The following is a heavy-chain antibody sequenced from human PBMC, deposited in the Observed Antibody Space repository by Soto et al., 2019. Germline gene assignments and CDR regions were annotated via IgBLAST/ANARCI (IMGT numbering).Heavy chain of an antibody. D-gene: IGHD2-2*01. CDR1: GFTVSNAW. Sequence: EVQRVESGGGLVKRWWCLRLSCAASGFTVSNAWMSWVRQAPGKGLEWVGRIKSKTDGGTTDYPPHVKGRLTSSKDDSNTPLYLHINSLKPEDTAVYYCTTDNIVVEPAAIPLDYWGQGPLITFSS. CDR2: IKSKTDGGTT. CDR3: TTDNIVVEPAAIPLDY. J-gene: IGHJ4*02. V-gene: IGHV3-15*01.